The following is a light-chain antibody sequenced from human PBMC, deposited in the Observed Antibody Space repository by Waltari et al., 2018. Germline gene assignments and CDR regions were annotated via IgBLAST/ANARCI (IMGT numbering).Light chain of an antibody. CDR3: QQANSFPLT. J-gene: IGKJ4*01. Sequence: DIQMTQSPSSVSASVGDRVTLSCRASQAISSWLVWYQQKPGQAPKLLIFAASSLQRGVPSRFSGSGSGTDFTLTISSLQPEDFATYYCQQANSFPLTFGGGTKVEIK. CDR2: AAS. CDR1: QAISSW. V-gene: IGKV1-12*01.